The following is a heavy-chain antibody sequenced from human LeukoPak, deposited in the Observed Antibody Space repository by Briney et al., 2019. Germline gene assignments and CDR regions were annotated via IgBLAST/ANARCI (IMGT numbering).Heavy chain of an antibody. J-gene: IGHJ4*02. D-gene: IGHD5-12*01. CDR1: GFTFSSYS. Sequence: PGGSLRLSCAASGFTFSSYSMNWVRQAPGKGLEWVSSISSSSSYIYYADSVKGRFTISRDNAKNSLYLQMNSLRAEDTAVYYCARERGYSGYEIDYWGQGTLVTVSS. CDR3: ARERGYSGYEIDY. CDR2: ISSSSSYI. V-gene: IGHV3-21*01.